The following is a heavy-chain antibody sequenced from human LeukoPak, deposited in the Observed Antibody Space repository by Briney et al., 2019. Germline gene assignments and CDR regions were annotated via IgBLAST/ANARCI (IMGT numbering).Heavy chain of an antibody. D-gene: IGHD5-12*01. Sequence: GGSLRLSCVASGFTFSDYYMSWIRQAPGKGLEWVSYISSSGSTIYYADSVKGRFTISRDNAKNSLYLQMNSLRAEDTAVYYCARGMAAAYDYNWFDPWGQGTLVTVSS. CDR3: ARGMAAAYDYNWFDP. J-gene: IGHJ5*02. CDR1: GFTFSDYY. CDR2: ISSSGSTI. V-gene: IGHV3-11*04.